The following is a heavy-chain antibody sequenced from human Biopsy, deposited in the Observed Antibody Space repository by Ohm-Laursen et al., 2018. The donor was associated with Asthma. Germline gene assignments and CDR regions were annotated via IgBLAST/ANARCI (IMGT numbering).Heavy chain of an antibody. J-gene: IGHJ4*02. CDR1: GGSTSSGGYS. D-gene: IGHD5-24*01. CDR2: IYHSGST. CDR3: ARVKDGYNFDY. Sequence: TLSLTCAVSGGSTSSGGYSWSWIRQPPGKGLEWIGYIYHSGSTYYNPSLKSRVTISVDGSKNQFSLKLSSVTAADTAVYYCARVKDGYNFDYWGQGTLVTVSS. V-gene: IGHV4-30-2*01.